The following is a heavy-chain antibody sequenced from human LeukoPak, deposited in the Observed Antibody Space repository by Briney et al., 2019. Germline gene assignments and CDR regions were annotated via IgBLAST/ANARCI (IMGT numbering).Heavy chain of an antibody. CDR2: ISYDGSNK. Sequence: GGSLRLSCAASGFTFSSYGMHWVRQAPGKGLEWVAVISYDGSNKYYADSVKGRFTISRDNSKNSLYLQMNSLRAEDTAVYYCAKDLEPNVYDSSGYDSGNGMDVWGQGTTVTVSS. CDR3: AKDLEPNVYDSSGYDSGNGMDV. CDR1: GFTFSSYG. V-gene: IGHV3-30*18. J-gene: IGHJ6*02. D-gene: IGHD3-22*01.